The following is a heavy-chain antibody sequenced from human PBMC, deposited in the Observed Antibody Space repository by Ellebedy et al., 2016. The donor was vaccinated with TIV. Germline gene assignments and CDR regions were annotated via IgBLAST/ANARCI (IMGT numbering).Heavy chain of an antibody. V-gene: IGHV3-23*01. D-gene: IGHD3/OR15-3a*01. Sequence: GESLKISCAASGFTFSDHYMDWVRQAPGKGLEWVSGISGSGGSTYYADSVKGRFTISRDNSKNTLYLQMNSLRAEDTAVYYCAKLPWETVFGLFAYFDYWGQGTLVPVSS. CDR2: ISGSGGST. CDR1: GFTFSDHY. J-gene: IGHJ4*02. CDR3: AKLPWETVFGLFAYFDY.